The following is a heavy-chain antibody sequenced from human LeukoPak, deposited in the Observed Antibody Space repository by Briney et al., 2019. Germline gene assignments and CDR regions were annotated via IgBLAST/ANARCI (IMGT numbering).Heavy chain of an antibody. J-gene: IGHJ4*02. V-gene: IGHV5-51*03. D-gene: IGHD6-13*01. Sequence: SGESLKISCKGSGYNFAGHWIGWVRQMPGKGLEWMGIIYPDDSDTRYSPSFQGQVIISADKSISTAYLQWSSLKASDTAMYYCAARTLSSSWYDWGQGTLVTASS. CDR2: IYPDDSDT. CDR3: AARTLSSSWYD. CDR1: GYNFAGHW.